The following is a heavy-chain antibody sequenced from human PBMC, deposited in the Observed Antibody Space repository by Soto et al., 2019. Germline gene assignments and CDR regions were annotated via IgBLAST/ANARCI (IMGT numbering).Heavy chain of an antibody. Sequence: ASVKVSCKASGFTFCTSAIQWVRQARVHRLDWRGWIVGGTGNTNDAQKFQESVTVTTDMSTSTTYMELSSLVSEDTAVYYCAADRLPTATYKWVDPWGQGTLVTVS. CDR1: GFTFCTSA. D-gene: IGHD1-1*01. CDR3: AADRLPTATYKWVDP. CDR2: IVGGTGNT. V-gene: IGHV1-58*02. J-gene: IGHJ5*02.